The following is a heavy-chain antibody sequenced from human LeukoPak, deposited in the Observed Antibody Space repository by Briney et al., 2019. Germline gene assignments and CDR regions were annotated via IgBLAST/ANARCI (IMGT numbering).Heavy chain of an antibody. J-gene: IGHJ3*02. CDR1: GLTFSSYA. D-gene: IGHD3-9*01. CDR3: AKGNYDILTAPDAFDI. Sequence: GGSLRLSCAASGLTFSSYAMSWVRQAPGKGLEWVSAISGSGGSTYYADSVKGRFTISRDNSKNTLYLQMNSLRAEDTAVYYCAKGNYDILTAPDAFDIWGQGTMVTVSS. CDR2: ISGSGGST. V-gene: IGHV3-23*01.